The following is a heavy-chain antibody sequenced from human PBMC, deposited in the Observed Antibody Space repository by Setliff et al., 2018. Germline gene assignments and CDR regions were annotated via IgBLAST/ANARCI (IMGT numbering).Heavy chain of an antibody. CDR3: VTDPPNSGWSFDC. J-gene: IGHJ5*01. CDR1: GFTFSTHA. CDR2: IWSDGINK. Sequence: GGSLRLSCGASGFTFSTHAMHRVRQAPGKGLEWVAMIWSDGINKFYGGPVKGRFIVSRDNSKNTVFLQMNDLRVEDTAVYYCVTDPPNSGWSFDCWGQGTPVTVSS. D-gene: IGHD6-19*01. V-gene: IGHV3-33*03.